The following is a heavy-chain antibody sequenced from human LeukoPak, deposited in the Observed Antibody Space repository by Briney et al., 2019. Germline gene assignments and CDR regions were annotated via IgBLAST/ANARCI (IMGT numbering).Heavy chain of an antibody. D-gene: IGHD6-19*01. CDR3: ASRLAVAGTRFAGFDP. Sequence: ASVKVSCKASGGTFSRSAISWVRQAPGQGLEWMGRIIPFFHTAVSAQKFQGRVTLTADESTGTAYMELSSLRSEDTAIYYCASRLAVAGTRFAGFDPWGQGTLVTVSS. CDR1: GGTFSRSA. V-gene: IGHV1-69*13. CDR2: IIPFFHTA. J-gene: IGHJ5*02.